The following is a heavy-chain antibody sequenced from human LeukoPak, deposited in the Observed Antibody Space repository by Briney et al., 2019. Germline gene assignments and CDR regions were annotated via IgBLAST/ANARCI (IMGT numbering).Heavy chain of an antibody. D-gene: IGHD3-10*01. Sequence: GGSLRLSCAASGVTFDDYAMHWVRQAPGKGLEWVSGISWNSGSIGYADSVKGRFTISRDNAKNSLYLQMNSLRAEDTALYYCAKSYRGEWFGEFSYFDYWGQGTLVTVSS. CDR1: GVTFDDYA. J-gene: IGHJ4*02. CDR2: ISWNSGSI. V-gene: IGHV3-9*01. CDR3: AKSYRGEWFGEFSYFDY.